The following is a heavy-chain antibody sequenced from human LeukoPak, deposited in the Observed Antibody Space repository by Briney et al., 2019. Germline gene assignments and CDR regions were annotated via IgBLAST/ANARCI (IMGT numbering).Heavy chain of an antibody. CDR2: IKTKTDGGTT. D-gene: IGHD3-10*01. CDR1: GXTFSNAW. J-gene: IGHJ4*02. CDR3: TTGGLWYSGRVF. Sequence: PGGSLRLSCAASGXTFSNAWMSWVRQAPGKGLEWVGRIKTKTDGGTTAFAAPVKGRFTMSRDDSKNTLYLQMNSLKTEDTAMYYCTTGGLWYSGRVFWGQGTLVTVSS. V-gene: IGHV3-15*01.